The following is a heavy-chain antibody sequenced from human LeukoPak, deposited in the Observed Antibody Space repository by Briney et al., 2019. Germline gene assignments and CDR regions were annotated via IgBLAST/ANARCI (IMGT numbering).Heavy chain of an antibody. J-gene: IGHJ4*02. CDR1: GGSISSYY. CDR2: GYYSGDT. Sequence: SETLSLTCTVSGGSISSYYWSWIRQPPGKGLEWIGYGYYSGDTNYNPSLKSRVTISVDTSKNQFSLKLTSVTAADTAVYYCVSYSRVPGTYHLPYWGQGTLVTVSS. V-gene: IGHV4-59*01. CDR3: VSYSRVPGTYHLPY. D-gene: IGHD1-1*01.